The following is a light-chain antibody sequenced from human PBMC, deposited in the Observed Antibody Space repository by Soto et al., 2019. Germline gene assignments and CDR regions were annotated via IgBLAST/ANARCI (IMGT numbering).Light chain of an antibody. CDR1: SSDVGGYNY. V-gene: IGLV2-11*01. CDR3: AAWDDSLNGAV. CDR2: DVN. Sequence: QSALTQPRSVSGSPGQSVTISCTGTSSDVGGYNYVSWYQQHPGKAPKLMIYDVNKRPSGVPDRFSGSKSGSTASLAISGLQSEDEADYYCAAWDDSLNGAVFGGGTQLTVL. J-gene: IGLJ7*01.